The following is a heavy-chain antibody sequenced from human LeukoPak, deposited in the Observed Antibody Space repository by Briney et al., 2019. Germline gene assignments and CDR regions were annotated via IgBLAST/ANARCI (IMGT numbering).Heavy chain of an antibody. Sequence: GGSLRLSCAASGFTVSSNYMSWVRQAPGKGLEWVSVIYSGGSTYYADSVKGRFTISRDNSKNTLYLQMNSLKTEDTAVYYCTTEDFGYSPLLFDYWGQGTLVTVSS. CDR2: IYSGGST. J-gene: IGHJ4*02. CDR1: GFTVSSNY. V-gene: IGHV3-53*01. D-gene: IGHD3-22*01. CDR3: TTEDFGYSPLLFDY.